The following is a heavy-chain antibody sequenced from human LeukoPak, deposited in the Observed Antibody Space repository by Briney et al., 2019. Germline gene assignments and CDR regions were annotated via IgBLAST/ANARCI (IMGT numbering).Heavy chain of an antibody. CDR3: ATYHDYGDYGNYYYYMDV. CDR2: IYHSGST. V-gene: IGHV4-4*02. D-gene: IGHD4-17*01. CDR1: GGSISSSNW. J-gene: IGHJ6*03. Sequence: KPSETLSLTCAVSGGSISSSNWWSWVRQPPGKGLEWIGEIYHSGSTNYNPSLKSRVTISVDKSKNQFSLKLSSVTAADTAVYYCATYHDYGDYGNYYYYMDVWGKGTTVTVSS.